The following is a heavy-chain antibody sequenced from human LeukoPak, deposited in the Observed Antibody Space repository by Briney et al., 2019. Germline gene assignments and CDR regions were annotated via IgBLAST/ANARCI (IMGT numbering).Heavy chain of an antibody. D-gene: IGHD2-2*01. J-gene: IGHJ4*02. V-gene: IGHV3-23*01. Sequence: PGGSLRLSCAASGFTFSSYAMSWVRQPPGKGLEWVSPISGSGGGTYYADSVKGRFTISRDNSKNTLYLQMHSLRAEDTAVYYCAKELLYCSSINCPFDYWGQGTLVTVSS. CDR2: ISGSGGGT. CDR3: AKELLYCSSINCPFDY. CDR1: GFTFSSYA.